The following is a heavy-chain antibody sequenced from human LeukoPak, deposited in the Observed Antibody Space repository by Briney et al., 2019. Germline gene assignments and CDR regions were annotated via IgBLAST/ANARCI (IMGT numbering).Heavy chain of an antibody. V-gene: IGHV1-69*04. CDR3: ASGFGELVRSHFDY. CDR2: IIPILGIA. J-gene: IGHJ4*02. CDR1: GGTFSSYA. Sequence: SVKVSCKASGGTFSSYAISWVRQAPGQGLEWMGRIIPILGIANYAQKFQGRVTITADKSTSTAYMELSSLRSEDTAVYYCASGFGELVRSHFDYWGQGTLVTVSS. D-gene: IGHD3-10*01.